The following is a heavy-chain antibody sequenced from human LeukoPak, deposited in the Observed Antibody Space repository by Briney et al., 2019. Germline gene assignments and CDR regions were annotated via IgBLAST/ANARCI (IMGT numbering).Heavy chain of an antibody. CDR3: ARGVGYCSSASCYWWFDP. J-gene: IGHJ5*02. Sequence: GGSLRLSCAASGFTFSSYWMHWVRHAPGKGLVWVSRINSDGSSTSYADSVKGRFTISRDNAKNTLYLQMNSLRAEDTAVYYRARGVGYCSSASCYWWFDPWGQGTLVTVSS. CDR2: INSDGSST. CDR1: GFTFSSYW. D-gene: IGHD2-2*01. V-gene: IGHV3-74*01.